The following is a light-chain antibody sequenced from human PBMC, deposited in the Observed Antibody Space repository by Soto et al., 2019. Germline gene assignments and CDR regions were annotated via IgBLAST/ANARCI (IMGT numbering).Light chain of an antibody. CDR1: QSVSSY. J-gene: IGKJ5*01. CDR2: DAS. V-gene: IGKV3-11*01. CDR3: QQRSNWPPIT. Sequence: VLPQSQDTLSLSPGGRASLSFRASQSVSSYLAWYQQKPGQAPRLLIYDASNRATGIPARFSGSGSGTDFTLTISSLEPEDFAVYYCQQRSNWPPITFGQGTRLEIK.